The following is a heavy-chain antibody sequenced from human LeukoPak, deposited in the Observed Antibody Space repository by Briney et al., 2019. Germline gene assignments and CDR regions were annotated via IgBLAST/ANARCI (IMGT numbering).Heavy chain of an antibody. V-gene: IGHV1-8*01. CDR2: MNPNSGNT. J-gene: IGHJ6*02. CDR3: ARYRAVAGIAAHKRSSYYYYYGMDV. D-gene: IGHD6-19*01. CDR1: GYTFTSYD. Sequence: GASVKVSCKASGYTFTSYDINWVRQATGQGLEWMGWMNPNSGNTGYAQKFQGRVTMTRNTSISTAYMELSSLRSEDTAVYYRARYRAVAGIAAHKRSSYYYYYGMDVWGQGTTVTVSS.